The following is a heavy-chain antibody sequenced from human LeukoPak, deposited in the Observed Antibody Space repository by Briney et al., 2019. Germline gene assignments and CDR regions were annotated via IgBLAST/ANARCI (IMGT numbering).Heavy chain of an antibody. D-gene: IGHD3-22*01. CDR2: IYYSGRT. V-gene: IGHV4-39*01. Sequence: SETLSLTCTIFGDSVSRSDSYWDWNRQPPGKGLEWIGTIYYSGRTYYGPSLKSRVTLPVDMSNNQFSLTLSSVTAADTALYFCARRRYYDSSGYLEWGQGTLVTVSS. CDR1: GDSVSRSDSY. J-gene: IGHJ1*01. CDR3: ARRRYYDSSGYLE.